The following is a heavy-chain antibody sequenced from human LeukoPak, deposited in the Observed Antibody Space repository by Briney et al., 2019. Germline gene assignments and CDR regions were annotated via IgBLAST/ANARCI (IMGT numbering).Heavy chain of an antibody. V-gene: IGHV4-39*01. D-gene: IGHD2-15*01. J-gene: IGHJ3*02. Sequence: SETLSHTRSVSGGSNTKKRYYWGWIRQPPGKGLEWIGNIYSSGSTYYSPSLKSRVTISVDTSTNQFSLKLSSVTAADAALYYCAKCYCSLDGFDIWGQGTRVSVSS. CDR1: GGSNTKKRYY. CDR2: IYSSGST. CDR3: AKCYCSLDGFDI.